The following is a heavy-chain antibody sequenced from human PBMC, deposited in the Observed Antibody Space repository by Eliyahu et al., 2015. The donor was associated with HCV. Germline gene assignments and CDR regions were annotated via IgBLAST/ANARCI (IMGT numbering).Heavy chain of an antibody. CDR1: GGSFSGYY. CDR2: INHSGST. Sequence: QVQLQQWGAGLLKPSETLSLTCAVYGGSFSGYYWSWIRQPPGKGLEWIGEINHSGSTNYNPSXKSRVTISVDTSKNQFSLKLSSVTAADTAVYYCARKGGSYYSHYYYYYGMDVWGQGTTVTVSS. J-gene: IGHJ6*02. D-gene: IGHD1-26*01. CDR3: ARKGGSYYSHYYYYYGMDV. V-gene: IGHV4-34*01.